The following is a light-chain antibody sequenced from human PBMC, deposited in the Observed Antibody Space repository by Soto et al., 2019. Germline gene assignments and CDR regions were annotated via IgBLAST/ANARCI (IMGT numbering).Light chain of an antibody. CDR1: QSLFFSSNNNDY. CDR2: WAS. CDR3: QQYYETLQT. J-gene: IGKJ1*01. V-gene: IGKV4-1*01. Sequence: DIVMTQSPDSLAVSLGERVTINCKSSQSLFFSSNNNDYLAWYQQKPGQPPKLLIYWASTRESGVPDRFSGSGSGTDFTLTISTLQAEDVAVYFCQQYYETLQTFGQGTKVEIK.